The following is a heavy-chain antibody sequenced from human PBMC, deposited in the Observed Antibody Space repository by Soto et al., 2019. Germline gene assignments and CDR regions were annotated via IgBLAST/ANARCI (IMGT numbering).Heavy chain of an antibody. CDR2: IYNSGST. CDR1: GGSISSFY. J-gene: IGHJ4*02. Sequence: PSETLSLTCTVSGGSISSFYWSWIRQPPGKGLEWIGYIYNSGSTNYNPSLKSRVTISVDTSKNQFSLKLSSVTAADTAVYYCARDDGGESGRFTFDNWGQGTLVTVSS. CDR3: ARDDGGESGRFTFDN. V-gene: IGHV4-59*01. D-gene: IGHD1-26*01.